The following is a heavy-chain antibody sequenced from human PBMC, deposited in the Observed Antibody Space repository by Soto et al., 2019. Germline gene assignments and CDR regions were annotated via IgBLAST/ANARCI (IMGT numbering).Heavy chain of an antibody. Sequence: QVQLQQWGAGLLKPSETLSLTCAVYGGSFSGYYWSWIRQPPGKGLEWIGEINHSGSTNYNPPLKSRVTISVDTSKNQFSLKLSSVTAADTAVYYCARLILWFGELLPTGYDYWGQGTLVTVSS. CDR2: INHSGST. CDR3: ARLILWFGELLPTGYDY. CDR1: GGSFSGYY. V-gene: IGHV4-34*01. J-gene: IGHJ4*02. D-gene: IGHD3-10*01.